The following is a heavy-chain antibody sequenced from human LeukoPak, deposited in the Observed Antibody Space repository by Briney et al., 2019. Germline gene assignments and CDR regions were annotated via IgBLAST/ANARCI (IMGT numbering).Heavy chain of an antibody. D-gene: IGHD4-11*01. CDR3: ASYSNFLLDV. CDR1: GFTFSSYS. CDR2: ISSSSSYI. J-gene: IGHJ6*02. V-gene: IGHV3-21*01. Sequence: AGGSLRLSCAASGFTFSSYSMNWVRQAPGKGLEWVSSISSSSSYIYYADSVKGRFTISRDNAKNSLYLQMNSLRAEDTAVYYCASYSNFLLDVWGQGTTVTVSS.